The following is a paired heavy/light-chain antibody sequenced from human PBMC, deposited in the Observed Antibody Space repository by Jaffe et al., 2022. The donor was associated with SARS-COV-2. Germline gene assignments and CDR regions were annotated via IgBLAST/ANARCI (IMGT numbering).Heavy chain of an antibody. CDR1: GFTFSYHW. V-gene: IGHV3-7*01. J-gene: IGHJ4*02. D-gene: IGHD6-13*01. CDR3: VRDCRGCVRSSWYDY. Sequence: DVQLVESGGGLVQPGGSLRLSCAASGFTFSYHWMTWVRQAPGKGLEWVANMNQDGSQKYYVDSVQGRFTISRDNARNSLYLQMNSLRAEDTAVYYCVRDCRGCVRSSWYDYWGQGTLVSVSS. CDR2: MNQDGSQK.
Light chain of an antibody. CDR1: QSVLYSGNNQNY. Sequence: DIVMTQSPDSLAVSLGERATINCKSSQSVLYSGNNQNYLAWYQQKPGQSPKLLVYWASTRESGVPDRFTGSGSGTDFTLTISNLQPEDVAVYYCQQYFTLPPLTFGGGTKVEI. CDR3: QQYFTLPPLT. CDR2: WAS. V-gene: IGKV4-1*01. J-gene: IGKJ4*01.